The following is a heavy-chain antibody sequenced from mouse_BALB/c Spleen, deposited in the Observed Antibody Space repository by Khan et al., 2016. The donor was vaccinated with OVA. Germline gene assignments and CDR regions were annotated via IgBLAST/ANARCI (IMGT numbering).Heavy chain of an antibody. CDR3: VRDGGYYRNDGWFAY. V-gene: IGHV1-4*01. D-gene: IGHD2-14*01. CDR1: GYTFTSYT. J-gene: IGHJ3*01. CDR2: INPSNGYT. Sequence: QMQLEESGAELARPGASVKMSCKASGYTFTSYTIHWIKLRPGQGLEWIGYINPSNGYTNYNQKFKDKATLTADKSSTTAYMQLSSLTSDDSAVYNCVRDGGYYRNDGWFAYWGQGTLVTVSA.